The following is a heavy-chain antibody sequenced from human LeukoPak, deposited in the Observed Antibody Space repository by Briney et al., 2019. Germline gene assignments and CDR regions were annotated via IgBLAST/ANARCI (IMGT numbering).Heavy chain of an antibody. Sequence: PSETLSLTCAVYGGSFSGYYWSLIRQPPGKGLEWIGEINHSGSTNYNPSLKSRVTISVDTSKNQFSLKLSSVTAADTAVYYCARGGGWSRFDSWGQGTLVTVSS. CDR2: INHSGST. CDR3: ARGGGWSRFDS. D-gene: IGHD2-15*01. CDR1: GGSFSGYY. V-gene: IGHV4-34*01. J-gene: IGHJ4*02.